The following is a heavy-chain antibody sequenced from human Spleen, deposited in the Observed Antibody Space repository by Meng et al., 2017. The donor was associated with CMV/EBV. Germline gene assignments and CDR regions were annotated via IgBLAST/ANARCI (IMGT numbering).Heavy chain of an antibody. V-gene: IGHV3-21*01. CDR2: IGSSTNCI. CDR3: ARAPYDSSGYF. D-gene: IGHD3-22*01. Sequence: GAAYGFSFSSYCMNWVTQAPGKGLEWISSIGSSTNCIYYADSVKGRFTISRDNAKNSLYLQMNSLRAEDTAVYYCARAPYDSSGYFWGQGTLVTVSS. CDR1: GFSFSSYC. J-gene: IGHJ4*02.